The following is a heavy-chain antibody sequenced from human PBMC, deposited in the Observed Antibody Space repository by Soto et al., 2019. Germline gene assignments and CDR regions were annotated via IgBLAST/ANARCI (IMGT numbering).Heavy chain of an antibody. V-gene: IGHV5-51*01. CDR3: AIYASSSEWDYFDY. CDR1: GYRFTDYW. Sequence: EVQLVQSGAEVKKPGESLKISCKGSGYRFTDYWIGWVRQMPGKGLEWMGIIYPGDSETTYGPSFQGQVTISADKSISTAYLQWSSLKASGTAMYYCAIYASSSEWDYFDYWGQGTLVTVSP. D-gene: IGHD6-6*01. J-gene: IGHJ4*02. CDR2: IYPGDSET.